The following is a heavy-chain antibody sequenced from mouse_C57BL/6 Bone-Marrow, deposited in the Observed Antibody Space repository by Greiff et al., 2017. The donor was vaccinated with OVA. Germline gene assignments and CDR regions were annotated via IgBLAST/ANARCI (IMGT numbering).Heavy chain of an antibody. J-gene: IGHJ2*01. V-gene: IGHV1-78*01. CDR2: IYPCDGYT. CDR3: VRSNLGLGY. CDR1: GYTFTDYS. Sequence: VQLQQSEAELVKPGASVKLSCKASGYTFTDYSINWMKQRPEQGLEWIGYIYPCDGYTKYNEKFKGKATLTADKSSSPAYMQLNSLTSEDSAVKICVRSNLGLGYWGQSPTVTFSS.